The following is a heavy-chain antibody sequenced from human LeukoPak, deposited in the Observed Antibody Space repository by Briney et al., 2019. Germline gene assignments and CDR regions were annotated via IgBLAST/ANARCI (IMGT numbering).Heavy chain of an antibody. CDR3: ARETYYDYVWGSYRYIGAFDI. CDR1: GFTFSSYE. J-gene: IGHJ3*02. Sequence: PGGSLRLSCAASGFTFSSYEMNWVRQAPGKGLEWVSYISSSGSTMYYADSVKGRFTISRDNAKNSLYLQMNSLRAEDTAVYYCARETYYDYVWGSYRYIGAFDIWGQGTMVTVSS. V-gene: IGHV3-48*03. CDR2: ISSSGSTM. D-gene: IGHD3-16*02.